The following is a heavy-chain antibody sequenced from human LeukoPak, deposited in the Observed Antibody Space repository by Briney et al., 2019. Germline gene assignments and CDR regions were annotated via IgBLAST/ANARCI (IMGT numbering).Heavy chain of an antibody. CDR2: IKYDGSEE. D-gene: IGHD5/OR15-5a*01. CDR1: GFTFSSSW. J-gene: IGHJ4*02. CDR3: ARDVYRSFDY. V-gene: IGHV3-7*01. Sequence: GGSLRLSCVASGFTFSSSWMNWVRQAPGEGLEWVANIKYDGSEEYYVDSVKGRFTISRDNAQNSLYLQMSNLRAEDTAVYYCARDVYRSFDYWGQGTLVTVSS.